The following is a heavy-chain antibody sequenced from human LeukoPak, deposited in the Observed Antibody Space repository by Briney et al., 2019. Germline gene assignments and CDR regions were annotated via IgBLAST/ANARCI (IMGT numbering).Heavy chain of an antibody. CDR2: IKQGGSES. D-gene: IGHD5-24*01. CDR1: GFTFESYW. Sequence: GGSLRLSCAASGFTFESYWMTWVRQVPGKGLEWVANIKQGGSESYYVDSVKGRFTISRDNAKSSVYLQMDSLRAEDTAVYYCAKVESYNAYDYWGQGTLVTVSS. V-gene: IGHV3-7*01. CDR3: AKVESYNAYDY. J-gene: IGHJ4*02.